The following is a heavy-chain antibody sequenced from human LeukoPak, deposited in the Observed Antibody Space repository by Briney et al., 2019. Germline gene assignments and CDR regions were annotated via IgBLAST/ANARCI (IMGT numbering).Heavy chain of an antibody. V-gene: IGHV3-7*01. D-gene: IGHD2-8*01. CDR1: GLIFSDYW. J-gene: IGHJ4*02. CDR2: IKQDGSEK. CDR3: ARLRGMLAPFLDY. Sequence: PGGSLRLSCAASGLIFSDYWMSWVRQAPGKGLEWVANIKQDGSEKYYVDSVKGRFTISRDNAKNSLYLQMNSLRAEDTAVYYCARLRGMLAPFLDYWGQGTLVTVSS.